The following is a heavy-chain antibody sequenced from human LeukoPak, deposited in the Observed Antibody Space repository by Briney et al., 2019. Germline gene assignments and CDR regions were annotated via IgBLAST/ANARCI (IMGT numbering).Heavy chain of an antibody. Sequence: GGSLRLSCAASGFTFSSYSMNWVRQAPGKGLEWVSYISSSSSTIYYADSVRGRFTISRDNAKNSLYLQMNSLRAEDTAVYYCARDFVPLIAAGFCDYWGQGTLVTVSS. CDR1: GFTFSSYS. J-gene: IGHJ4*02. CDR2: ISSSSSTI. CDR3: ARDFVPLIAAGFCDY. V-gene: IGHV3-48*01. D-gene: IGHD6-13*01.